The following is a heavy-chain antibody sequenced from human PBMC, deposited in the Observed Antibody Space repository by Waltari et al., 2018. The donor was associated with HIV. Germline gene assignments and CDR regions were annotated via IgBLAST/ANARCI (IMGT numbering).Heavy chain of an antibody. CDR2: IYTSGRT. CDR1: GDSISSYY. V-gene: IGHV4-4*07. D-gene: IGHD3-22*01. CDR3: AREAYYYYNSDYYTPWYFDL. Sequence: QVQLQESGPGVVKPSETLSLTCSVSGDSISSYYWSWIRQPAGKGLEWIGRIYTSGRTNYNPSLKSRVTMSVDKSKKQFSLKLSSVAAADTAVYYCAREAYYYYNSDYYTPWYFDLWGRGTPVTVSS. J-gene: IGHJ2*01.